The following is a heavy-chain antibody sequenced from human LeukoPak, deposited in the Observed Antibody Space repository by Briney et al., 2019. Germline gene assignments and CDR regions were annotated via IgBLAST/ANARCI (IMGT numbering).Heavy chain of an antibody. CDR1: GFTVSSNY. V-gene: IGHV3-53*01. CDR3: ASSFPSSFYDILTGYYESNWFDP. J-gene: IGHJ5*02. CDR2: LYSGGST. Sequence: PGGSLRLSCAASGFTVSSNYMSWVRQAPGKGLEWVSVLYSGGSTYYADSVKGRFTISRDNSKNTLYLQMNSLRAEDTAVYYCASSFPSSFYDILTGYYESNWFDPWGQGTLVTVSS. D-gene: IGHD3-9*01.